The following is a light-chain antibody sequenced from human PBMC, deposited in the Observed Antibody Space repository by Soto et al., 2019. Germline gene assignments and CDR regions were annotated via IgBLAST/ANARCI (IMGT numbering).Light chain of an antibody. CDR3: QQSFSTPPT. CDR2: AAS. V-gene: IGKV1-39*01. J-gene: IGKJ2*01. CDR1: QSIGTY. Sequence: DIQMTQSPSSLSASVGDRVTITCRASQSIGTYLNWYLQKPGKAPQLLIHAASSLQTGVPSRFSGSGSGTEFTLTISSLQPEDFANFYCQQSFSTPPTFGQGTKLAIK.